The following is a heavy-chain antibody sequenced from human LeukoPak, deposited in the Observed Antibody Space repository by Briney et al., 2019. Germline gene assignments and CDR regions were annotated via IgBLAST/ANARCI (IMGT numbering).Heavy chain of an antibody. CDR1: GGTFSSYG. Sequence: ASVKVSCKASGGTFSSYGISWVRQAPGQGLEWMGWISAYNGNTNYAQKLQGRVTMTTDTSTSTAYMELRSLRSDDTAVYYCARDSSSWYLDYWGQGTLVTVSS. D-gene: IGHD6-13*01. CDR2: ISAYNGNT. V-gene: IGHV1-18*01. CDR3: ARDSSSWYLDY. J-gene: IGHJ4*02.